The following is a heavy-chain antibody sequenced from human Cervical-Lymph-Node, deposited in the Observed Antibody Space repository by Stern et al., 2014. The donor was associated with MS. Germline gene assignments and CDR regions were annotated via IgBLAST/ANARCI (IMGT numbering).Heavy chain of an antibody. CDR1: GFTFSSYG. Sequence: QVQLVESGGGVVQPGRSLRLSCAASGFTFSSYGMHWVRQAPGKGLEWVAVIWYDGSNKYYADSVKGRFTISRDNSKNTLYLQMNSLRAEDTAVYYCARSRGDYYYGMDVWGQGTTVTVSS. V-gene: IGHV3-33*01. J-gene: IGHJ6*02. CDR2: IWYDGSNK. CDR3: ARSRGDYYYGMDV.